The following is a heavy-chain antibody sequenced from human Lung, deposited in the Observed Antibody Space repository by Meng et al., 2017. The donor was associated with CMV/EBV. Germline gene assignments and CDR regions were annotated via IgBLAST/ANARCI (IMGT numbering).Heavy chain of an antibody. CDR3: ARADKVRFNY. CDR1: GGPMRRTNW. V-gene: IGHV4-4*02. Sequence: VCLQGTGPGGVRASWSLALTCAVSGGPMRRTNWWSWVRTPPGKGLEWMGEIYHSGSTNYNPSLKSRVTISVDKSKNQFSLKLSSVTAADTAGYYCARADKVRFNYWGQGTLVTVSS. CDR2: IYHSGST. J-gene: IGHJ4*02.